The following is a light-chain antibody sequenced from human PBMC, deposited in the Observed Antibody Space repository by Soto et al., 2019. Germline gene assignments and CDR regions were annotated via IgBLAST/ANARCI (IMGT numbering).Light chain of an antibody. J-gene: IGLJ1*01. CDR3: SSYTSSSTLSYV. Sequence: QSALTQPASVSGSPGQSITISCTGTSSDVGGYNYVSWYQQHPGKVPKLMIYDVSNRPSGVSNRFSGSKSGNTASLTISGLQAEDEADYYCSSYTSSSTLSYVFGTGTKVTVL. CDR2: DVS. CDR1: SSDVGGYNY. V-gene: IGLV2-14*01.